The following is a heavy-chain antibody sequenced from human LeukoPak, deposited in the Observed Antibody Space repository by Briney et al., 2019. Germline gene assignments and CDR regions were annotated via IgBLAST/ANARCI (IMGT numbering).Heavy chain of an antibody. CDR3: AKDPLIPGTN. J-gene: IGHJ4*02. D-gene: IGHD1/OR15-1a*01. V-gene: IGHV3-23*01. CDR2: ISSSGGDT. CDR1: GLTFSSYA. Sequence: GRSLRLSCAASGLTFSSYAMSWVRQAPGKGLEWVSAISSSGGDTYYADSVKGRFTISRDNSKNTLYLQVNSLRAEDTAVYYCAKDPLIPGTNWGQGTLVTVSS.